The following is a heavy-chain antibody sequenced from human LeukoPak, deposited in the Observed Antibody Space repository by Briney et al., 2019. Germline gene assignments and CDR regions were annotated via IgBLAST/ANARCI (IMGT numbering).Heavy chain of an antibody. Sequence: SETLSLTCAVCGGSFSGYYWSWIRQPPGKGLEWIGEINHSGSTNYNPSLKSRVTISVDTSKNQFSLKLSSVTAADTAVYYCARGPRRRYYYYGMDVWGQGTTVTVSS. CDR2: INHSGST. V-gene: IGHV4-34*01. J-gene: IGHJ6*02. CDR3: ARGPRRRYYYYGMDV. CDR1: GGSFSGYY.